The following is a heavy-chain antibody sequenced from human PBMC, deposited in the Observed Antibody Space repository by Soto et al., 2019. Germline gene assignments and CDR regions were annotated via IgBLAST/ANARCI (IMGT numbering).Heavy chain of an antibody. Sequence: GSLSLSCATSGFTFISYAMVSVRQAPAKGLEWVAAISGSGGSTYYADSVKGRFTIARDNSKNALYLQMNSLRAEDTAVYYCAKALEPVQLEGARGDYWGQGTLVTVSS. D-gene: IGHD1-1*01. J-gene: IGHJ4*02. V-gene: IGHV3-23*01. CDR3: AKALEPVQLEGARGDY. CDR2: ISGSGGST. CDR1: GFTFISYA.